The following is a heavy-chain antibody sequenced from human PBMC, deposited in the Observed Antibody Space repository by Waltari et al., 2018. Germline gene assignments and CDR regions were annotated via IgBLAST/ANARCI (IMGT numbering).Heavy chain of an antibody. CDR3: ARVDSSGWYGDDY. CDR1: GGSISSGSYY. Sequence: QVQLQESGPGLVKPSQTLSLTCTVSGGSISSGSYYWSWIRQPAGKGLEWIGCIYTSGSTNYNPSLKSRVTISVDTAKNQFSLKLSSVTAADTAVYYCARVDSSGWYGDDYWGQGTLVTVSS. J-gene: IGHJ4*02. V-gene: IGHV4-61*02. CDR2: IYTSGST. D-gene: IGHD6-19*01.